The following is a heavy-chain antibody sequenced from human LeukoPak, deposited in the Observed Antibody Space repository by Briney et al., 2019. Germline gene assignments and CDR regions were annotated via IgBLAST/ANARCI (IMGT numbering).Heavy chain of an antibody. CDR1: GGSISRYY. Sequence: SETLSLTCTVSGGSISRYYWSWIRRPPGKGLEWIGYIDDSGNTNYNPSLKSQVTISVDKSKNQFSLKLSFVTAADTAMYYCARNGGNSDYDYWGQGTLVTVSA. D-gene: IGHD4-23*01. V-gene: IGHV4-59*01. J-gene: IGHJ4*02. CDR2: IDDSGNT. CDR3: ARNGGNSDYDY.